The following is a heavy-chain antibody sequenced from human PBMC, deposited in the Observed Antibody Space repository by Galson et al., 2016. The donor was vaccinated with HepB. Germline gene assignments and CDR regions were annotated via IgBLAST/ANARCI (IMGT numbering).Heavy chain of an antibody. J-gene: IGHJ4*02. Sequence: SETLSLTCTVSGGSISSDYWGWIRQPPGKGLEWIGYIYYDGGNTYYNPSLKSRITVSVDTSKNQFSLNLRSVTAADTAMYFCATGYYLPHYWGPGTLVTVSS. CDR2: IYYDGGNT. CDR3: ATGYYLPHY. D-gene: IGHD2/OR15-2a*01. V-gene: IGHV4-59*08. CDR1: GGSISSDY.